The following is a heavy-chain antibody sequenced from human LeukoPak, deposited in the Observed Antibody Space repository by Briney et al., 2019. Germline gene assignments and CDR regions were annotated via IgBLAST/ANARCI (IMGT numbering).Heavy chain of an antibody. Sequence: GGSLRLSCAVSGFTFSNYAMGWVRQAPGKGLEWVSAISGSGGSTYYADSVKGRFTISRDNSKNTLYLQMNSLRAEDTAVYYCAKDKGWGYSTYDYYGMDVWGQGTTVTVSS. CDR3: AKDKGWGYSTYDYYGMDV. V-gene: IGHV3-23*01. D-gene: IGHD1-26*01. CDR2: ISGSGGST. J-gene: IGHJ6*02. CDR1: GFTFSNYA.